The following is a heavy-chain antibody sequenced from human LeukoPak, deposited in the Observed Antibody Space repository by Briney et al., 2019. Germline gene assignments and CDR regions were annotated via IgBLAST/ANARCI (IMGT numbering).Heavy chain of an antibody. CDR3: AKDLRFVIEYNWFDP. CDR1: GFTFSSYG. J-gene: IGHJ5*02. CDR2: IRYDGSNK. V-gene: IGHV3-30*02. Sequence: PGGSLRLSCAASGFTFSSYGMHWVRQAPGKGLEWVAFIRYDGSNKYYADSVKGRFTIPRDNSKNTLYLQMNSLRAEDTAVYYCAKDLRFVIEYNWFDPWGQGTLVTVSS. D-gene: IGHD3-3*01.